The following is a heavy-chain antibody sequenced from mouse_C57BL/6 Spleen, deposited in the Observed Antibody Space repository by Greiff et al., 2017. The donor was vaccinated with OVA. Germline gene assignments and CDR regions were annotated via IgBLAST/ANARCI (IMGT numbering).Heavy chain of an antibody. J-gene: IGHJ2*01. Sequence: EVKLMESGGGLVKPGGSLKLSCAASGFTFSSYAMSWVRQTPEKRLEWVATISDGGSYTYYPANVKGRFTISRDNAKNNLYLQMSHLKSEDTAMYYCARDLRRDGYYFDYWGQGTTLTVSS. CDR1: GFTFSSYA. D-gene: IGHD2-3*01. V-gene: IGHV5-4*01. CDR2: ISDGGSYT. CDR3: ARDLRRDGYYFDY.